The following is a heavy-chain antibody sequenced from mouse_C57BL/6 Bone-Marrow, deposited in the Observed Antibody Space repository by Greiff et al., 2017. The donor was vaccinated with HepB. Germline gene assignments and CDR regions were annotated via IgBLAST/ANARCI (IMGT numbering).Heavy chain of an antibody. CDR2: IDPNSGGT. CDR1: GYTFTSYW. CDR3: AREDYYGSSSYWYFDV. D-gene: IGHD1-1*01. V-gene: IGHV1-72*01. J-gene: IGHJ1*03. Sequence: QVQLKQPGAELVKPGASVKLSCKASGYTFTSYWMHWVKQRPGRGLEWIGRIDPNSGGTKYNEKFKSKATLTVDKPSSTAYMQLSSLTSEDSAVYYCAREDYYGSSSYWYFDVWGTGTTVTVSS.